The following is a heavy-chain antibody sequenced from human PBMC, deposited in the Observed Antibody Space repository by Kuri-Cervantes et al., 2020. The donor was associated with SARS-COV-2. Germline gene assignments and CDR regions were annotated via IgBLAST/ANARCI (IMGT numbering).Heavy chain of an antibody. Sequence: SETLSLTCAVSRYSISSGYYWGWIRQPPGKGLEWIGSIYYSGSTYYNPSLKSRVTISVDTSKNQFSLKLSSVTAADTAVYYCARDRDGDNENDYWGQGTLVTVSS. CDR1: RYSISSGYY. D-gene: IGHD4/OR15-4a*01. CDR3: ARDRDGDNENDY. CDR2: IYYSGST. J-gene: IGHJ4*02. V-gene: IGHV4-38-2*02.